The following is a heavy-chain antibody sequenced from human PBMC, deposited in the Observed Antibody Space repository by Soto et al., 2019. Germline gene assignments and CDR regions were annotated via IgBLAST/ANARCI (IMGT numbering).Heavy chain of an antibody. Sequence: EVQVVESGGGLVKPGGCLRLSCAASGFTFTNAWTSWVRQAPGKGLEWVGRIKSKTDGETRDYAAPVKGRFTISRDDSKNMVFLQMDSLRAEDTGVYYCTAGSGRSDFDYWGQGTLVTVSS. J-gene: IGHJ4*02. CDR3: TAGSGRSDFDY. D-gene: IGHD3-10*01. CDR2: IKSKTDGETR. CDR1: GFTFTNAW. V-gene: IGHV3-15*01.